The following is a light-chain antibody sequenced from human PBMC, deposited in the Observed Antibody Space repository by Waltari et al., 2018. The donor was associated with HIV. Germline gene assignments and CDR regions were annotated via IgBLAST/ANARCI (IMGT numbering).Light chain of an antibody. V-gene: IGKV1-39*01. CDR2: LAS. CDR1: QSITKY. Sequence: DIQMTQSPSSLSASVGDRVSISCRASQSITKYLNWYQQKPGKAPRLLIFLASSLQKGVPSRFSGSGYGTDFTLTINRLQPEDFATYFCQQSHTTPFTFGPGTTVDVK. CDR3: QQSHTTPFT. J-gene: IGKJ3*01.